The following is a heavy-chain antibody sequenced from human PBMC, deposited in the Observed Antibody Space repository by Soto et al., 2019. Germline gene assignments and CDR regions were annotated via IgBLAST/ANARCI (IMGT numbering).Heavy chain of an antibody. D-gene: IGHD2-15*01. CDR1: GFTFSSYW. CDR3: AREDFRGCSGGSCRNWFDP. CDR2: INSDGSST. V-gene: IGHV3-74*01. Sequence: GGSLRLSCAASGFTFSSYWMHWVRQAPGKGLVWVSRINSDGSSTSYADSVKGRFTISRDNAKNTLYLQMNSLRAEDTAVYYCAREDFRGCSGGSCRNWFDPWGQGTLVTVSS. J-gene: IGHJ5*02.